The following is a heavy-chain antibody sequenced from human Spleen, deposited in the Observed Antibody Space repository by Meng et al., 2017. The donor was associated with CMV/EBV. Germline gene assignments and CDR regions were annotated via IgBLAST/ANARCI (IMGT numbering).Heavy chain of an antibody. J-gene: IGHJ6*02. Sequence: GESLKISCAASGFTFDNHGMSWVRQAPGKGLEWVSGLNWNGHSTGYADSVKGRFTISRDNSKNTLYLQMNSLRAEDTAVYFCAKDRVAYTNYPYGMDVWGQGTTVTVSS. CDR1: GFTFDNHG. CDR2: LNWNGHST. CDR3: AKDRVAYTNYPYGMDV. V-gene: IGHV3-20*04. D-gene: IGHD4-11*01.